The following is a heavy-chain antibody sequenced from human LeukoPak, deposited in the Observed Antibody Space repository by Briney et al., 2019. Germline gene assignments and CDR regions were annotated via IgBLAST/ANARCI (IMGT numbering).Heavy chain of an antibody. Sequence: SAKVSCKASGGTFSSYAISWVRQAPGQGLEWMGGIIPIFGTANYAQKFQGRVTITADESTSTAYMELSSLRSEDTAVCYCARESSSTSCPFDYWGQGTLVTVSS. CDR1: GGTFSSYA. CDR2: IIPIFGTA. CDR3: ARESSSTSCPFDY. D-gene: IGHD2-2*01. J-gene: IGHJ4*02. V-gene: IGHV1-69*01.